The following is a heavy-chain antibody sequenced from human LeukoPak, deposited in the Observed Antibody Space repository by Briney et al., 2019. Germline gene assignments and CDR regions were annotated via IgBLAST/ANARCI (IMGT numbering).Heavy chain of an antibody. CDR3: ARRLAQCDCFDP. V-gene: IGHV6-1*01. CDR1: GDSVSSNSVN. Sequence: SQTLSLTCAISGDSVSSNSVNWNWLRQYPSRGLEWLGSKYYRSTWYNDYAVSVRGRITVNPDTSKNQFSLHLTSVTPDDTAGYYCARRLAQCDCFDPWGQGILVTVSS. CDR2: KYYRSTWYN. J-gene: IGHJ5*02. D-gene: IGHD2-21*01.